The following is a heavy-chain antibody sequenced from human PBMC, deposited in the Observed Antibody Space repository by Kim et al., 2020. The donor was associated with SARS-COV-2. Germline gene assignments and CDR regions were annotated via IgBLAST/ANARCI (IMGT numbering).Heavy chain of an antibody. V-gene: IGHV4-39*07. CDR2: IYYSGST. CDR1: GGSISSSSYY. CDR3: ASHYCSGGSCPDWFDP. Sequence: SETLSLTCTVSGGSISSSSYYWGWIRQPPGKGLEWIGSIYYSGSTYYNPSLKSRVTISVDTSKNQFSLKLSSVTAADTAVYYCASHYCSGGSCPDWFDPWGQGTLVTVSS. J-gene: IGHJ5*02. D-gene: IGHD2-15*01.